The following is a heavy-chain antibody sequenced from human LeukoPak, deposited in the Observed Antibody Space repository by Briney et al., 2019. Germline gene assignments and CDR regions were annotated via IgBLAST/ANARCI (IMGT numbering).Heavy chain of an antibody. D-gene: IGHD2-2*01. CDR1: GFIFSSYA. V-gene: IGHV3-23*01. Sequence: GGSLRLSCAASGFIFSSYAMSWVRQAPGKGLEWVSTISGSGGSTYYADSVKGRFTISRDNSKNTLYLQMNSLRAEDTAVYYCAKGPQSTYYYYMDVWGKGTTVTVSS. CDR3: AKGPQSTYYYYMDV. J-gene: IGHJ6*03. CDR2: ISGSGGST.